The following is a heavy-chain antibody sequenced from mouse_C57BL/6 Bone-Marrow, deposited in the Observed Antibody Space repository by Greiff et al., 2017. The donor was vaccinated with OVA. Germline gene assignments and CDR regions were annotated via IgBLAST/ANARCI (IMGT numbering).Heavy chain of an antibody. Sequence: QVQLQQSGAELVRPGTSVKVSCKASGYAFTNYLIEWVKQRPGQGLEWIGVINPGSGGTNYNEKFKGKATLTADKSSSTAYMQLSSLTSEDSAVYFCARAITTVRAMDYWGQGTSVTVSS. CDR2: INPGSGGT. J-gene: IGHJ4*01. CDR1: GYAFTNYL. CDR3: ARAITTVRAMDY. V-gene: IGHV1-54*01. D-gene: IGHD1-1*01.